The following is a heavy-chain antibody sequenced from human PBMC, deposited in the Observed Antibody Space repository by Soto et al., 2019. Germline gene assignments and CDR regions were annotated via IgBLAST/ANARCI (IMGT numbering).Heavy chain of an antibody. CDR1: GGSINSNSYY. D-gene: IGHD6-6*01. CDR2: IYYSGST. CDR3: ARMYSTSSGFDY. J-gene: IGHJ4*02. V-gene: IGHV4-39*01. Sequence: QVQLQESGPGLVKPSETLSLTCTVYGGSINSNSYYWAWIRQPPGKGLEWIGSIYYSGSTYYNQSLKSRVTISVDTSKDQFSLTLSSVTAADTAVYYCARMYSTSSGFDYWGQGTLVTVSS.